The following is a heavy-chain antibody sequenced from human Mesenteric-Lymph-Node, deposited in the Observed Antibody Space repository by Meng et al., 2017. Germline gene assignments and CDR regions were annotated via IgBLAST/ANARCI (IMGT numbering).Heavy chain of an antibody. J-gene: IGHJ2*01. D-gene: IGHD3-22*01. CDR2: ISWNSGSI. V-gene: IGHV3-9*01. CDR1: GFTFDDYA. CDR3: ARGVGGSLEYYYDSSGKTHRARRKNWYFDL. Sequence: GGSLRLSCAASGFTFDDYAMHWVRQAPGKGLEWVAGISWNSGSIGYADSVKGPFTISRDNAKNSLYLQMKSLRAEDTAVYYCARGVGGSLEYYYDSSGKTHRARRKNWYFDLWGRGTLVTVSS.